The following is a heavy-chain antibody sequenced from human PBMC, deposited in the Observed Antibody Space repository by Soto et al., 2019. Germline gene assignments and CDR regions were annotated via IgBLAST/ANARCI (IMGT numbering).Heavy chain of an antibody. CDR3: ARQDYDFWSVYYLNWFDP. CDR1: GYSFTSYW. J-gene: IGHJ5*02. V-gene: IGHV5-51*01. CDR2: IYPGDSDT. D-gene: IGHD3-3*01. Sequence: GESLKISCKGSGYSFTSYWIGWVRQMPGKSLEWMGIIYPGDSDTRYSPSFQGQVTISADKSSSTAYLQWSSLKASDTAMYYCARQDYDFWSVYYLNWFDPWGQGTLVTVSS.